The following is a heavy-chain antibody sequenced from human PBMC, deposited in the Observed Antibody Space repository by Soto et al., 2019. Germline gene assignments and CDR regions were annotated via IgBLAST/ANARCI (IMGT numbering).Heavy chain of an antibody. J-gene: IGHJ6*02. CDR1: GGSISSGGYY. V-gene: IGHV4-31*03. CDR3: ARFRITIFGVVITPNYYYYGMDV. D-gene: IGHD3-3*01. Sequence: SETLSLSCTVSGGSISSGGYYWSWIRQHPGKGLEWIGYIYYSGSTYYNPSLKSRVTISVDTSKNQFSLKLSSVTAADTAVYYCARFRITIFGVVITPNYYYYGMDVWGQGTTVTVSS. CDR2: IYYSGST.